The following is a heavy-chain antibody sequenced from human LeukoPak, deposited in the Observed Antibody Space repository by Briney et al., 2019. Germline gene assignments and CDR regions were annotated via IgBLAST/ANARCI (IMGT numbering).Heavy chain of an antibody. CDR1: GFSFSGST. V-gene: IGHV3-73*01. CDR2: IRDKVKTYAT. D-gene: IGHD1-20*01. Sequence: GGSLRLSCAASGFSFSGSTMHWVRQASGKGLEFLGRIRDKVKTYATSYPASVRGRFTISRDDSKNTAYLQMNSLKTEDTAVYYCFTRIIGTPDVDFWGQGTLVTVSS. CDR3: FTRIIGTPDVDF. J-gene: IGHJ4*02.